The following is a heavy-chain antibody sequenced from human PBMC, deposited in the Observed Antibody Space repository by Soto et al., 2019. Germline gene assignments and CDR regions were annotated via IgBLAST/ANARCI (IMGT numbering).Heavy chain of an antibody. V-gene: IGHV1-2*04. CDR1: GYTFTGYY. CDR2: INPNSGGT. CDR3: AMESWSPPNTPGVLGYGMDV. Sequence: GASVKVSCKASGYTFTGYYMHWVRQAPGQGLEWMGWINPNSGGTNYAQKFQGWVTMTRDTSISTAYMELSRLRSDDTAVYYCAMESWSPPNTPGVLGYGMDVWGQGTTVTVSS. J-gene: IGHJ6*02. D-gene: IGHD3-10*01.